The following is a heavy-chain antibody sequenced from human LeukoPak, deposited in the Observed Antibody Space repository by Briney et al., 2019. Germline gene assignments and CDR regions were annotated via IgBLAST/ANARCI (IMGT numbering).Heavy chain of an antibody. CDR2: ISASGGGT. Sequence: GGALRLSCTASGFTFSKYAMSWVRQAPGKGLQWFSTISASGGGTYYADSVKGRFTISRDNAKNSLYLQMNSLRAEDTAVYYCASGDDFWSGYYYFGYWGQGTMVTVSS. V-gene: IGHV3-23*01. CDR1: GFTFSKYA. J-gene: IGHJ4*02. CDR3: ASGDDFWSGYYYFGY. D-gene: IGHD3-3*01.